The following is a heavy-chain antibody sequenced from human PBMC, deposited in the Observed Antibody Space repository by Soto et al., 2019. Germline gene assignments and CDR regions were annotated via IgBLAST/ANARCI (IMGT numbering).Heavy chain of an antibody. CDR2: INPSGGST. CDR1: GYIFTGYH. Sequence: ASVKVSCKASGYIFTGYHMHWVRQAPGQGLEWMGIINPSGGSTSYAQKFQGRVTMTRDTSTSTVYMELSSLRSEDTAVYCCARDRRAAEVQGDYYYGMDVWGQGTTVTVSS. D-gene: IGHD6-13*01. V-gene: IGHV1-46*01. CDR3: ARDRRAAEVQGDYYYGMDV. J-gene: IGHJ6*02.